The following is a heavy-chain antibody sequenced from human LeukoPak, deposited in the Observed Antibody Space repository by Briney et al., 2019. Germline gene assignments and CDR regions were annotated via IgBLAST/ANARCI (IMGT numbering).Heavy chain of an antibody. Sequence: GSLRLSCAASGFTFSSYAMSWVRQSPGKGLEWIGEIYHGGSTNYSPSLKSRVSISMDKSENQFSLRLSSVTAADTAVYYCARVKPTHGQGYCSGGICWFDRWGQGTLVTVSS. D-gene: IGHD2-15*01. CDR2: IYHGGST. CDR3: ARVKPTHGQGYCSGGICWFDR. V-gene: IGHV4-4*02. J-gene: IGHJ5*02. CDR1: GFTFSSYAM.